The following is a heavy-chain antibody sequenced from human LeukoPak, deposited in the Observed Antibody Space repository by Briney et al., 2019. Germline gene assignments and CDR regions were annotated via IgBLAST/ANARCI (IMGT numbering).Heavy chain of an antibody. Sequence: SETLSLTCTVSGYSISSGYYWGWIRQPPGKGLEWIGSIYHSGSTYYNPSLKSRVTISVDTSKNQFYLKLSSVTAADTAVYYCARVGLDSSGYYRQYWYFDLWGRGTLVTVSS. CDR1: GYSISSGYY. D-gene: IGHD3-22*01. J-gene: IGHJ2*01. CDR2: IYHSGST. V-gene: IGHV4-38-2*02. CDR3: ARVGLDSSGYYRQYWYFDL.